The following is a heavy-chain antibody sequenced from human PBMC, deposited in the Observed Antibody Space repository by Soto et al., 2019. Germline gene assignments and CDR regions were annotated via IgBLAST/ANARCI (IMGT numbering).Heavy chain of an antibody. CDR2: ISGSGGST. J-gene: IGHJ4*02. V-gene: IGHV3-23*01. Sequence: EVQLLESGGGLVQPGGSLRLSCAASGFTFSSYAMSWVRQAPGKGLEWVSAISGSGGSTYYADSVKGRFTISRDNSKNPLYLQMNSLRAEDTAVYYCAKSSLRCSSTSCYLGPFDYWGQGTLVTVSS. CDR1: GFTFSSYA. CDR3: AKSSLRCSSTSCYLGPFDY. D-gene: IGHD2-2*01.